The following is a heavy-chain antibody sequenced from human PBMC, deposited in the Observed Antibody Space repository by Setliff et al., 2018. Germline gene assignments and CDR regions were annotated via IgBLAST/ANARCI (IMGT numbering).Heavy chain of an antibody. J-gene: IGHJ4*02. CDR1: GYIFTSYD. CDR3: ALSLYYYNASGYYPFDY. V-gene: IGHV1-8*01. D-gene: IGHD3-22*01. Sequence: VASVKVSCKASGYIFTSYDINWVRQATGQGLEWMGWMNPNTGNTGYAQKLQGRVSMTRSTSISTAYMELSSLRSEDTAVYYCALSLYYYNASGYYPFDYWGQGTLVTVSS. CDR2: MNPNTGNT.